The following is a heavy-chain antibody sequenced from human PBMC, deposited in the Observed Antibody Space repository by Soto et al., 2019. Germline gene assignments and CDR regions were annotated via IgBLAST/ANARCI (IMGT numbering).Heavy chain of an antibody. Sequence: QEQLVQAGAEVKKPGASVKVSCKTSGYTFTHYDINWVRQATGQGLEWIGWMNPNSGETGYAQKFQGRVTMTRSASLSTAYLELSSLTSEDTAVYYCARVAVAARPRWYNWFDPWGQGILVTVSS. J-gene: IGHJ5*02. D-gene: IGHD2-15*01. V-gene: IGHV1-8*01. CDR3: ARVAVAARPRWYNWFDP. CDR1: GYTFTHYD. CDR2: MNPNSGET.